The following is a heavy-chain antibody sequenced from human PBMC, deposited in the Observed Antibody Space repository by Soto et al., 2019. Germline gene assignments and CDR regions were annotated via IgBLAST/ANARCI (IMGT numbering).Heavy chain of an antibody. Sequence: GGSLRLSCAASGFTFSSYEMNWVRQAPGKGLEWVSYISSSGSTIYYADSVKGRFTISRDNAKNSLYLQMNSLRAEDTAVYYCAREPNEYSSSYYFDYWGQGTLVTVSS. CDR3: AREPNEYSSSYYFDY. CDR1: GFTFSSYE. D-gene: IGHD6-6*01. J-gene: IGHJ4*02. V-gene: IGHV3-48*03. CDR2: ISSSGSTI.